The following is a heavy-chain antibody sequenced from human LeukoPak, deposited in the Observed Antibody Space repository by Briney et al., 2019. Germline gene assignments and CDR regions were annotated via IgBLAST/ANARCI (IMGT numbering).Heavy chain of an antibody. D-gene: IGHD4-17*01. CDR3: AKAYGEDY. CDR2: ISGDGNT. V-gene: IGHV1-18*01. J-gene: IGHJ4*02. CDR1: GYSVTSHG. Sequence: ASVKVSCKAPGYSVTSHGITWVRQAPGQGLEWMGWISGDGNTNYPQKLQGRVTITTDTSTSTSYMELRSLRSDDTALYYCAKAYGEDYWGQGTLVTVSS.